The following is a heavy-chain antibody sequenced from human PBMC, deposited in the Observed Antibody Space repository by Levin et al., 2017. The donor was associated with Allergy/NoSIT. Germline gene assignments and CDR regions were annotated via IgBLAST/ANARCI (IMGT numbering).Heavy chain of an antibody. CDR1: GYTFIDYY. J-gene: IGHJ5*02. D-gene: IGHD3-10*01. Sequence: EASVKVSCTASGYTFIDYYMHWLRQAPGQGLEWMGWINPKSGGTKYERKFQGRVTMTRDTSISTVYMELTRLRSDDKAVYYCARGSEIVTTYRGGNWFDPWGQGTLVTVSS. V-gene: IGHV1-2*02. CDR2: INPKSGGT. CDR3: ARGSEIVTTYRGGNWFDP.